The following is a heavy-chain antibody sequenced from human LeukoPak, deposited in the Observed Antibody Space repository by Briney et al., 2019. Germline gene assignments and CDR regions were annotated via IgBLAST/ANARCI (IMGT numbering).Heavy chain of an antibody. CDR1: GFTFSSYE. Sequence: GGSLRLSCAASGFTFSSYEMNWVRQAPGKGLEFISYISSSGSIIYYADSVKGRFTVSRDNAKNSLYLQMNSLRAEDTAVYYCAGSDTIGYLPREWDYWYFDLWGRGTLVTVSS. V-gene: IGHV3-48*03. J-gene: IGHJ2*01. CDR2: ISSSGSII. CDR3: AGSDTIGYLPREWDYWYFDL. D-gene: IGHD3-22*01.